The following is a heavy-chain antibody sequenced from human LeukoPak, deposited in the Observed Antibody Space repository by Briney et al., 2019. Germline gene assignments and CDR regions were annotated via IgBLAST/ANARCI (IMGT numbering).Heavy chain of an antibody. CDR1: GYTFTGYY. CDR2: INPNSGGT. J-gene: IGHJ4*02. D-gene: IGHD2-21*01. V-gene: IGHV1-2*02. CDR3: ARDPNSYYYFDY. Sequence: GASVKVSCKASGYTFTGYYKHWVRQAPGQGLEWMGWINPNSGGTNYAQKFQGRVTMTRDTSISTAYMELSRLRSDDTAVYYCARDPNSYYYFDYWGQGTLVTVSS.